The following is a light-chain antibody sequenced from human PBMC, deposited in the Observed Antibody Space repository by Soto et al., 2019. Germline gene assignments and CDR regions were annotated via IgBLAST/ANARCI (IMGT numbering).Light chain of an antibody. J-gene: IGLJ1*01. CDR2: QDS. Sequence: SYELTQPPSVSVSPGQTASITCSGDKLGDKYARWYQQKPGQSPVLVIYQDSKRPSGIPERFSGSNSGTTATLTISGTQAMDEADYYCQAWDSSTYVFGTGTKVTVL. CDR1: KLGDKY. CDR3: QAWDSSTYV. V-gene: IGLV3-1*01.